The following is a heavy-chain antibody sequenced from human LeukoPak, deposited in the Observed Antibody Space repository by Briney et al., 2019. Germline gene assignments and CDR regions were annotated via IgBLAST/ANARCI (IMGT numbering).Heavy chain of an antibody. CDR1: GYTFTDYY. CDR3: ARGPYDSSGYPTAFDY. J-gene: IGHJ4*02. V-gene: IGHV1-69*05. D-gene: IGHD3-22*01. CDR2: IIPIFGTA. Sequence: SVKVSCKASGYTFTDYYMHWVRQAPGQGLERMGRIIPIFGTANYAQKFQGRVTITTDESTSTAYMELSSLRSEDTAVYYCARGPYDSSGYPTAFDYWGQGTLVTVSS.